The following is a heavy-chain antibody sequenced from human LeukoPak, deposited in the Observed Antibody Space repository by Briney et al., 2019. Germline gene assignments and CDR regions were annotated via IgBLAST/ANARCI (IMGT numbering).Heavy chain of an antibody. D-gene: IGHD3-10*01. CDR2: INHSGST. CDR1: GGSFSGYY. V-gene: IGHV4-34*01. J-gene: IGHJ4*02. CDR3: ARQWGWVRGAFDY. Sequence: PSETLSLTCAVYGGSFSGYYWSWIRQPPGKGLEWIGEINHSGSTNYNPSLKSRVTISVDTSKNQFSLKLSSVTAADTAVYYCARQWGWVRGAFDYWGQGTLVTVSS.